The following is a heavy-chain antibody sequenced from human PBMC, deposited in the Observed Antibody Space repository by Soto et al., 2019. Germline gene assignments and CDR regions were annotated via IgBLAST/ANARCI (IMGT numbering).Heavy chain of an antibody. CDR3: ARDCISTSCYYGMDV. D-gene: IGHD2-2*01. CDR2: IIPIFGTA. CDR1: GGTFSSYA. V-gene: IGHV1-69*13. Sequence: GASVKVSCKASGGTFSSYAISWVRQAPGQGLEWMGGIIPIFGTANYAQKFQGRVTITADESTSTAYMELSSLRSEDTAVYYCARDCISTSCYYGMDVWGQGTTVTVSS. J-gene: IGHJ6*02.